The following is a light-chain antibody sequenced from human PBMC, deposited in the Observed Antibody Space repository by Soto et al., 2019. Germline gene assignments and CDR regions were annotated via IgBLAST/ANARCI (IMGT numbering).Light chain of an antibody. CDR1: SGDIGAYHV. Sequence: QSALTQPASVSGSPGQSITISFAGSSGDIGAYHVVSWYQQHPGKAPKLMLYDVNIRASGVSNRFSGSKSGNTASLTISGLQGEDEAEYYCTSLTTSTTGIFGGGTKLTVL. CDR3: TSLTTSTTGI. J-gene: IGLJ2*01. V-gene: IGLV2-14*03. CDR2: DVN.